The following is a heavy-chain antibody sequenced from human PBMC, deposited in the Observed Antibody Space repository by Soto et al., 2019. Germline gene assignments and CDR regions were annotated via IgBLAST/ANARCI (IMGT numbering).Heavy chain of an antibody. Sequence: GGSLRLSCAASGFIFTRYSINWVRQAPGKGLEWVSSIXXXTXYXXXGXXXXGRFTISRDNAKNSLYLEMNSLRAEDTAVYYCARESEDLTSNFDYWGQGTLVTVSS. V-gene: IGHV3-21*06. J-gene: IGHJ4*02. CDR2: IXXXTXYX. CDR3: ARESEDLTSNFDY. CDR1: GFIFTRYS.